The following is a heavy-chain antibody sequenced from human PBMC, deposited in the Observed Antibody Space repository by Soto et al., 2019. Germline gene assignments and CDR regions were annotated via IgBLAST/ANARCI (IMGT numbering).Heavy chain of an antibody. CDR2: IYYSGST. J-gene: IGHJ3*02. CDR3: ARQAIVVVVAAYAFDI. Sequence: TSETLSLTCTVSGGSISSSSYYWGWIRQPPGKGLEWIGSIYYSGSTYYNPSLKSRVTISVDTSKNQFSLKLSSVTAADTAVYYCARQAIVVVVAAYAFDIWGQGTTVTVSS. CDR1: GGSISSSSYY. D-gene: IGHD2-15*01. V-gene: IGHV4-39*01.